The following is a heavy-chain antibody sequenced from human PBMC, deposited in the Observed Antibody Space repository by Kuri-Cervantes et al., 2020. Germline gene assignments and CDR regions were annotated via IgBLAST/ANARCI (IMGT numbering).Heavy chain of an antibody. V-gene: IGHV1-3*01. D-gene: IGHD3-10*01. J-gene: IGHJ4*02. CDR2: INAGNGNT. CDR3: ARDSGGAYYGSGSYPDY. Sequence: ASVKVSCKASGYTFTSYAMHWVRQAPGQRLEWMGWINAGNGNTKYSQKFQGRVTITRDTSASTAYMELSSLRSEDTAVYYCARDSGGAYYGSGSYPDYWGQGTLVTVSS. CDR1: GYTFTSYA.